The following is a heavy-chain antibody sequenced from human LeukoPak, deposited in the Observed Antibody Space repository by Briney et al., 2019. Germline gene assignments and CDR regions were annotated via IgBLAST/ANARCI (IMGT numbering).Heavy chain of an antibody. V-gene: IGHV3-21*01. Sequence: PGGSLRLSCAASGFTFSSYSMNWVRQAPGKGLEWVSSISSSSSYIYYADSVKGRFTISRDNAKNSLYLQMNSLRAEDTAVYYCASIRRGYSYGSFDYWGQGTPVTVSS. D-gene: IGHD5-18*01. J-gene: IGHJ4*02. CDR1: GFTFSSYS. CDR3: ASIRRGYSYGSFDY. CDR2: ISSSSSYI.